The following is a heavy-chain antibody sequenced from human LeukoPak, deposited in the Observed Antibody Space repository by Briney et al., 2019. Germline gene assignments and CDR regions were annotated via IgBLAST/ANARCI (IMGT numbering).Heavy chain of an antibody. D-gene: IGHD4-17*01. CDR2: INPNSGGT. CDR1: RGTFSSYA. J-gene: IGHJ5*02. CDR3: ARTYGDYSNWFDP. Sequence: ASVKVSCKASRGTFSSYAISWVRQAPGQGLEWMGWINPNSGGTNYAQKFQGRVTMTRDTSISTAYMELSRLRSDDTAVYYCARTYGDYSNWFDPWGQGTLVTVSS. V-gene: IGHV1-2*02.